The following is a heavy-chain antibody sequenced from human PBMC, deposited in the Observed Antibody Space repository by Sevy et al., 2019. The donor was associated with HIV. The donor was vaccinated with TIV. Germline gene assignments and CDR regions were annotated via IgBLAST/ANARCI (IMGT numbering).Heavy chain of an antibody. V-gene: IGHV3-23*01. D-gene: IGHD2-15*01. J-gene: IGHJ6*02. CDR2: ISGSGRFT. Sequence: GGSLRLSCSASELTFSSYAMSWVRQAPGKGLEWVSSISGSGRFTYYADFVEGRFIISRDNPKNTLSVQMNSLRAEDTDVYYGSRGFCIGVTGPRGYYYYGMDVWGQGTTVTVSS. CDR3: SRGFCIGVTGPRGYYYYGMDV. CDR1: ELTFSSYA.